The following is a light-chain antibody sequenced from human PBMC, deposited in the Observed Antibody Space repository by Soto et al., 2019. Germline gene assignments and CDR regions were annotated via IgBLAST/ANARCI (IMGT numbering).Light chain of an antibody. CDR3: TPRSNWLPIT. CDR2: DAS. V-gene: IGKV3-11*01. J-gene: IGKJ5*01. CDR1: QSVSSY. Sequence: EIVLTQSPATLSLSPGDRATLSCRASQSVSSYLAWYPQKPGQAPRLVIYDASYRATGIPARFSGSGYETDCTLTISSLQPEDFAVYHCTPRSNWLPITFGQGTRVQIK.